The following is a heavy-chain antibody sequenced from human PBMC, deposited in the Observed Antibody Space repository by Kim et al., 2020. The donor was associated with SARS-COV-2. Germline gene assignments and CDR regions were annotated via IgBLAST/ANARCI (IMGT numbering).Heavy chain of an antibody. J-gene: IGHJ3*02. CDR3: ARELSITIFGVVNSDAFDI. D-gene: IGHD3-3*01. V-gene: IGHV4-59*01. CDR1: GGSISSYY. CDR2: IYYSGST. Sequence: SETLSLTCTVSGGSISSYYWSWIRQPPGKGLEWIGYIYYSGSTNYNPSLKSRVTISVDTSKNQFSLKLSSVTAADTAVYYCARELSITIFGVVNSDAFDIWGQGTMVTVSS.